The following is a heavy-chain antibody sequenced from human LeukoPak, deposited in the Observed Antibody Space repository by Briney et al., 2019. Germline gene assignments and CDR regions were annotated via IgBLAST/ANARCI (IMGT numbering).Heavy chain of an antibody. Sequence: SETLSLTCAVSGYSISSGYYWGWIRQPPGKGLEWIGEINHSGSTNYNPSLKSRVTISVDTSKNQFSLKLCSVTAADTAVYYCARKFNSRYFDLWGRGTLVTVSS. CDR1: GYSISSGYY. CDR2: INHSGST. CDR3: ARKFNSRYFDL. D-gene: IGHD4-23*01. V-gene: IGHV4-38-2*01. J-gene: IGHJ2*01.